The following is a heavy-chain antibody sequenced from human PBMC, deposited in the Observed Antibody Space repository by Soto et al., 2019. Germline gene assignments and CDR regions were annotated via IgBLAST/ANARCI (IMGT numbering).Heavy chain of an antibody. D-gene: IGHD6-13*01. J-gene: IGHJ4*02. CDR2: ISGSGGST. CDR1: EFTFSRYW. CDR3: AKPRLTAADGYDY. Sequence: GGSLRLSCAASEFTFSRYWMDWVRQAPGKGLEWVSAISGSGGSTYYADSVKGRFTISRDNSKNTLYPQMNSLRAEDTAVYYCAKPRLTAADGYDYWGQGTLVT. V-gene: IGHV3-23*01.